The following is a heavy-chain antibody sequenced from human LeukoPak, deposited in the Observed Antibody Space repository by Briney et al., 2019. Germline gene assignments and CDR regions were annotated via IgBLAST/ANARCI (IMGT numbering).Heavy chain of an antibody. CDR1: GGSISSGGYS. Sequence: SETLSLTCAVSGGSISSGGYSWSWIRQPPGKGLEWIGYIYHSGSTYYNPSLKSRVTISVDRSKNQFSLKLSSVTAADTAVYYCARGSDYDILTGPRDWGQGTLVTVSS. CDR2: IYHSGST. CDR3: ARGSDYDILTGPRD. V-gene: IGHV4-30-2*01. D-gene: IGHD3-9*01. J-gene: IGHJ4*02.